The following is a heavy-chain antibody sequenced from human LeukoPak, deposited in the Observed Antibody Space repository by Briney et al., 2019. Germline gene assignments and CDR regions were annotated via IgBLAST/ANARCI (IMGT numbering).Heavy chain of an antibody. Sequence: SETLSLTCTLSGGSINSDYWSWIRQPPGKGLEWIGYIYHSGSTNYNPSLKSRVSISLYTSKNQFSLNLSSVTAADTAVYYCARLKYIPYYNYDLDVWGQGTTVTVSS. CDR1: GGSINSDY. CDR3: ARLKYIPYYNYDLDV. J-gene: IGHJ6*02. CDR2: IYHSGST. D-gene: IGHD2-2*02. V-gene: IGHV4-59*08.